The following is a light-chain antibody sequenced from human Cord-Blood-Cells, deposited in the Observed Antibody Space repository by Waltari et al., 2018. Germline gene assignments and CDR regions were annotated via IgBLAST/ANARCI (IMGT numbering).Light chain of an antibody. CDR1: QDISNY. Sequence: DIQMTQSPSSLSASVGDRVTITCQASQDISNYLNWYQQKPGKAPKLLIYDASNLETGVPSRFSGSGSGTDFTFTISSLQPEDIATYYCQQYDNVPWTFDQGP. CDR2: DAS. J-gene: IGKJ1*01. V-gene: IGKV1-33*01. CDR3: QQYDNVPWT.